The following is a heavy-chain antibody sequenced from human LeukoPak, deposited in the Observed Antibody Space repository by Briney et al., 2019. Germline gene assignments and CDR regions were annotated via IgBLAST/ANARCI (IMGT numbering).Heavy chain of an antibody. D-gene: IGHD2-2*01. CDR1: GGSFSGYY. V-gene: IGHV4-34*01. Sequence: SETLSLTCAVYGGSFSGYYWSWIRQPPGKGLEWIGEINHSGSTNYNPSLKSRVTISVDTSKNQFSLKLSSVTAADTAVYYCARVFRHCSSTSCYFSWFDPWGQGTLVTVSS. CDR2: INHSGST. J-gene: IGHJ5*02. CDR3: ARVFRHCSSTSCYFSWFDP.